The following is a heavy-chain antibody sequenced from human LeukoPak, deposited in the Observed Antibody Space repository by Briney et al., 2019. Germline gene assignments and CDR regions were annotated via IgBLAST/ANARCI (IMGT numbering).Heavy chain of an antibody. V-gene: IGHV3-23*01. D-gene: IGHD6-6*01. Sequence: GGSLRLSCAASGFTFSSYAMSWVRQAPGKGLEWVSVISGSGDNTYYADSVKGRFTISRDNSKNMLYLQMNSLRAEDTAVYYCAKWKYSNSGIDDYWGQETLVTVSS. CDR3: AKWKYSNSGIDDY. J-gene: IGHJ4*02. CDR1: GFTFSSYA. CDR2: ISGSGDNT.